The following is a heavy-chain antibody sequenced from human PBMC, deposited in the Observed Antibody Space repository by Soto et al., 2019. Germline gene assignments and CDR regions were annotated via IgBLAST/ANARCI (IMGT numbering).Heavy chain of an antibody. CDR3: ARSVDP. J-gene: IGHJ5*02. CDR1: EGTIVGYG. Sequence: GGPQRVPRAVSEGTIVGYGKSWVWQNPVEGRGCGSVISGSGVSTYYADSVKGRFTISRDNSKNTLYLQMTSLRAADTAVYYCARSVDPWGQGTLVTVSS. CDR2: ISGSGVST. V-gene: IGHV3-23*01.